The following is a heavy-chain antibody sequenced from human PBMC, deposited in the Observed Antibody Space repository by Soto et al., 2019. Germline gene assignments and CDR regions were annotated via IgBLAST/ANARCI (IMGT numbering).Heavy chain of an antibody. J-gene: IGHJ6*02. CDR1: GGSISSSSY. D-gene: IGHD6-13*01. CDR2: IYSIGST. V-gene: IGHV4-39*01. CDR3: STSSRYSTDV. Sequence: QLQLQESGPGLVKPSETLSLTCTVSGGSISSSSYWGWIRQPPGKGLEWIGSIYSIGSTYYNPSRMCRITISVDTSKNQFSLLLSSVSSADTALFYCSTSSRYSTDVWGQGTTVTVSS.